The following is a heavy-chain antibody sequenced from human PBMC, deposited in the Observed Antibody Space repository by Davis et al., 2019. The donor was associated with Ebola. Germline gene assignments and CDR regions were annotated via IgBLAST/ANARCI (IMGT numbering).Heavy chain of an antibody. CDR1: GFTFSSYW. CDR3: ARVRGARRGYFDY. V-gene: IGHV3-74*01. CDR2: INSDGSST. J-gene: IGHJ4*02. Sequence: GESLKISCAASGFTFSSYWMHWVRQAPGKGLVWVSRINSDGSSTSYADSVKGRFTISRDNAKNTLYLQMNSLRAEDTAVYYCARVRGARRGYFDYWGQGTLVTVSS. D-gene: IGHD4/OR15-4a*01.